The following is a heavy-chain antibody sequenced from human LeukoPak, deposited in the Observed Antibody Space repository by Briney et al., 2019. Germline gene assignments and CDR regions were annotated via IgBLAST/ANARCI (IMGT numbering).Heavy chain of an antibody. Sequence: GGSLRLSCAASGFTFSSYWMHWVRQAPGKGLVWVSRINTDGSSTSYADSVKGRFTISRDNAKNTLYLQMNSLRAEDTAVYYCAKRWIVGAASYFDYWGQGTLVTVSS. CDR2: INTDGSST. D-gene: IGHD1-26*01. CDR3: AKRWIVGAASYFDY. J-gene: IGHJ4*02. CDR1: GFTFSSYW. V-gene: IGHV3-74*01.